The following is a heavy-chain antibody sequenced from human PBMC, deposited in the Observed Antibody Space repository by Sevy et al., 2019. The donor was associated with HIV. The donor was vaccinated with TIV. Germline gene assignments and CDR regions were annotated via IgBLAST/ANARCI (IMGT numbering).Heavy chain of an antibody. V-gene: IGHV3-30-3*01. CDR1: GFTFSSYD. D-gene: IGHD4-17*01. CDR2: ISYDGSTK. CDR3: ARDQHDYGGNLRTGWFDP. Sequence: GGSLRLSCAASGFTFSSYDMHWVRQAPGRGLEWVAVISYDGSTKYYADSVKGRFTISRDNSKNTLFVQMISLRPEDTSVYYCARDQHDYGGNLRTGWFDPWGQGTLVTVSS. J-gene: IGHJ5*02.